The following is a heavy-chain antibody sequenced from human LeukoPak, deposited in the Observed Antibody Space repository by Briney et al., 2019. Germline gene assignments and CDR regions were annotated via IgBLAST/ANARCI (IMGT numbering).Heavy chain of an antibody. CDR1: GGSISSYC. Sequence: SETLSLTCTASGGSISSYCWSWIRQPPGKGLEWVGYIYYTGSTKYNPSLKSRVAMSVDTSKNQFSLNLSSVTAADTALYFCARGRRDGYNPDAFDIWGQGTVVSVSS. CDR3: ARGRRDGYNPDAFDI. D-gene: IGHD5-24*01. V-gene: IGHV4-59*01. CDR2: IYYTGST. J-gene: IGHJ3*02.